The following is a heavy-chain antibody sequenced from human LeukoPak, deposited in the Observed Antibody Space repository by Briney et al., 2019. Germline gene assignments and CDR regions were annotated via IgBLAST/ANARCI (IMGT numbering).Heavy chain of an antibody. CDR3: ASPLGGNSPFDAFDI. D-gene: IGHD4-23*01. J-gene: IGHJ3*02. CDR1: GYTFTGYY. V-gene: IGHV1-2*02. Sequence: ASVKVSCKASGYTFTGYYMHWVRQAPGQGLEWMGWINPNSGGTNYAQKFQGRVTMTRDTSISTAYMELSRLRAEDTAVYYCASPLGGNSPFDAFDIWGQGTMVTVSS. CDR2: INPNSGGT.